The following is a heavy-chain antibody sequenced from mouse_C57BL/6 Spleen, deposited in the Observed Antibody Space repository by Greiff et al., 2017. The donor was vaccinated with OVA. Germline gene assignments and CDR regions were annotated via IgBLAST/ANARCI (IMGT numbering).Heavy chain of an antibody. CDR1: GFNIKNPY. CDR2: IDPANGNT. Sequence: VQLQQSVAELVRPGASVKLSCTASGFNIKNPYMHWVKQRPEQGLEWIGRIDPANGNTKYAPKFQGKATITADTSSNTAYLQLSSLTSEDTAIYYCARSEDFYAMDYWGQGTSVTVSS. V-gene: IGHV14-3*01. CDR3: ARSEDFYAMDY. J-gene: IGHJ4*01.